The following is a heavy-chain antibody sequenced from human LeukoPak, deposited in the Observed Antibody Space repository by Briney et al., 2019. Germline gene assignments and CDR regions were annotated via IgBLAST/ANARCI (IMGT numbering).Heavy chain of an antibody. Sequence: SEPLSLTCSVAGTSISGYYWSWIRQPPGKGLEWIGNVHKSGSSNYNPSLESRVTVSADTSKNEFSLKLTSVTAADTAVYYCARLVGTTTPRYYFYGMDIWGQGTTVTVSS. CDR1: GTSISGYY. CDR2: VHKSGSS. D-gene: IGHD1-26*01. V-gene: IGHV4-59*08. CDR3: ARLVGTTTPRYYFYGMDI. J-gene: IGHJ6*02.